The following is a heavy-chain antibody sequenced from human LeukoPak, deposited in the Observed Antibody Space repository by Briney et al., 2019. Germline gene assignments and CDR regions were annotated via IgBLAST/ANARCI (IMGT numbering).Heavy chain of an antibody. D-gene: IGHD5-18*01. Sequence: ASVTVSCKVSGYTLTELSMHWVRQAPGKGLEWMGGFDPEDGEIIYAQKFQGRVTMTEDTSTDTACMELSSLRSEDTAVYYCCIKGYSYGHTGFDYWGQGTLVTVSS. V-gene: IGHV1-24*01. CDR3: CIKGYSYGHTGFDY. CDR1: GYTLTELS. CDR2: FDPEDGEI. J-gene: IGHJ4*02.